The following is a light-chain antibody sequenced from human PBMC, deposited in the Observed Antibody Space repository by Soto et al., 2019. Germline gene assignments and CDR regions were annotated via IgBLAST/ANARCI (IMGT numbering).Light chain of an antibody. J-gene: IGKJ2*01. V-gene: IGKV1-39*01. CDR1: QNIGNY. Sequence: DIQMTQSPSSLSASVGDRVTITCRASQNIGNYLNWYQQKPGKAPKALIFDVFNLQRGVPSRFSGSGSGTDFTLSISSLQPEDFATYYCQQSDSSPYTFGQGTKLEIK. CDR3: QQSDSSPYT. CDR2: DVF.